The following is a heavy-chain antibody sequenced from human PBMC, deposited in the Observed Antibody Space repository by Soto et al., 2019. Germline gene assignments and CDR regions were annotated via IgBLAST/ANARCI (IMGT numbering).Heavy chain of an antibody. CDR3: ARDYGPRIAARPSGGGAFDV. CDR2: INPNSGGT. D-gene: IGHD6-6*01. Sequence: QVQLVQSGAEVKKPGASVKVSCKASGYTFTGYYMHWVRQAPGQGLEWMGWINPNSGGTNYAQKFQGWVTMTRDTPISTAYMELSRLRSDDTAVYYCARDYGPRIAARPSGGGAFDVWGQGTMVTVSS. CDR1: GYTFTGYY. J-gene: IGHJ3*01. V-gene: IGHV1-2*04.